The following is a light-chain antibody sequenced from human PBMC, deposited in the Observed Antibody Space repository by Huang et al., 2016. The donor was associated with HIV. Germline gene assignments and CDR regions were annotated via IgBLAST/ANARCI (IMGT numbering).Light chain of an antibody. CDR2: RIS. CDR3: MQGTLWPRT. V-gene: IGKV2-30*01. J-gene: IGKJ1*01. Sequence: VVTQSPLSLPVTLGQPASISCKSSQSLLYSDGNTYLNWFHQRPGQSPRRLIYRISKRDSGVPDRFSGSGSVANFTLKISRVEAEDVGFYYCMQGTLWPRTFGQGTQVEIK. CDR1: QSLLYSDGNTY.